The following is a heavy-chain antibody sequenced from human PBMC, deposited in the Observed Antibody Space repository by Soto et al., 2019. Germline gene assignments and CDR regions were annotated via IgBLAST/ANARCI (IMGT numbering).Heavy chain of an antibody. V-gene: IGHV4-59*01. D-gene: IGHD1-26*01. Sequence: SETLSLTCTVSGDSISGYYWSWIRQPPGKRPEWLGCIYSSGSTKYNPSLRSRVTLPIDTPRSQFSLRLNSVTAADTAVYYCARARYYGAKNDFWGQGTRVTVSS. J-gene: IGHJ4*02. CDR1: GDSISGYY. CDR3: ARARYYGAKNDF. CDR2: IYSSGST.